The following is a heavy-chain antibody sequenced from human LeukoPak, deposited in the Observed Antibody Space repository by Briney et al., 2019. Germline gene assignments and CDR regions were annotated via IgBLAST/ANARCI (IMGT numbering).Heavy chain of an antibody. CDR2: ISGSGGST. D-gene: IGHD4-17*01. V-gene: IGHV3-23*01. Sequence: GGSLRLSCAASGFTFSSYAMSWVRQAPGKGLEWVSAISGSGGSTYYADSVKGRFTISRDSSKNTLYLQMNSLRAEDTAVYYCARAMTTVSRYGMDVWGQGTTVTVSS. J-gene: IGHJ6*02. CDR3: ARAMTTVSRYGMDV. CDR1: GFTFSSYA.